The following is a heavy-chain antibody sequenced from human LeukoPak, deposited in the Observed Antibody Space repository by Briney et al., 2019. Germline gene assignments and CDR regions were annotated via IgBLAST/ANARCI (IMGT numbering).Heavy chain of an antibody. J-gene: IGHJ4*02. Sequence: SQTLSLTCAISEDSVSSNNVAWNWIRQSPSRGLEWLGRTYYRSKWYNDSGTSVKGRVIISPDTSKNQFSLQLNSVTPEDTGVYCARDGPGDLLLDCWGQGTLVTVSS. D-gene: IGHD2/OR15-2a*01. CDR3: ARDGPGDLLLDC. V-gene: IGHV6-1*01. CDR1: EDSVSSNNVA. CDR2: TYYRSKWYN.